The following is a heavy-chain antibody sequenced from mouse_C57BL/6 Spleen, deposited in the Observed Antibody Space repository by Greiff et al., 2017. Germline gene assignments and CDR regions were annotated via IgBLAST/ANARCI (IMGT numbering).Heavy chain of an antibody. V-gene: IGHV1-15*01. CDR3: TRGATVVATPFGD. J-gene: IGHJ2*01. CDR2: IDPETGGT. CDR1: GYTFTDYE. D-gene: IGHD1-1*01. Sequence: QVQLQQPGAELVRPGASVTLSCKASGYTFTDYEMNWVKQTPVHGLEWIGAIDPETGGTAYNQKFKGKAILTADKSSSTAYMELRSLTSEDSAVYCCTRGATVVATPFGDRGQGPTLSVAS.